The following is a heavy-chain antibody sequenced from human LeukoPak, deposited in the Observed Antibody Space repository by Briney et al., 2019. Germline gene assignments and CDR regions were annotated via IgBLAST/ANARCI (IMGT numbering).Heavy chain of an antibody. D-gene: IGHD7-27*01. V-gene: IGHV1-69*01. Sequence: GSSVKVSCKASGGTFSSYAISWVRQAPGQGLEWMGGIIPIFGTANYAQKFQGRVTITADESTSTAYMELSSLRSEDTAVYYCARTGDYIERYSDLLYWGQGTLVAVSS. CDR3: ARTGDYIERYSDLLY. CDR2: IIPIFGTA. CDR1: GGTFSSYA. J-gene: IGHJ4*02.